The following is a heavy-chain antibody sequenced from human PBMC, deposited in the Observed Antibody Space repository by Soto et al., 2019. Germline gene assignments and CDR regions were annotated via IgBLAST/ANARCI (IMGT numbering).Heavy chain of an antibody. V-gene: IGHV1-18*01. D-gene: IGHD1-20*01. CDR3: ARGSLQHTYNWKPSDY. CDR1: GYTFTSYG. J-gene: IGHJ4*02. Sequence: QVQLVQSGAEVKKPGASVKVSCKASGYTFTSYGISWVRQAPGQGLEWMGWISAYNGNTNYAQKLQGRVTITTDTSTNTAYMELRSLRSDDTAVYYCARGSLQHTYNWKPSDYWGQGTLVTVSS. CDR2: ISAYNGNT.